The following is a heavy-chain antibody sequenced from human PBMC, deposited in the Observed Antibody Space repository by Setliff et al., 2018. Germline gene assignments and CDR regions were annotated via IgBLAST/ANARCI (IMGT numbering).Heavy chain of an antibody. V-gene: IGHV1-2*02. Sequence: ASVKVSCKTSGYPFIEHYVNWARQAPGQGLEWMGWIRPNGGGTHYAQKFQGRVTMTRDTANSTVYMDLSSLTSDDTAIYYCARGGGSYRAGNSRPTYWFDPWGQGTLVTVSS. CDR1: GYPFIEHY. J-gene: IGHJ5*02. CDR2: IRPNGGGT. D-gene: IGHD2-21*01. CDR3: ARGGGSYRAGNSRPTYWFDP.